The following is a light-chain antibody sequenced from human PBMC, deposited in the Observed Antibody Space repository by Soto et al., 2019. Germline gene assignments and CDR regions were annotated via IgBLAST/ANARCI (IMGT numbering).Light chain of an antibody. CDR3: PQSYSFPRT. V-gene: IGKV1-39*01. Sequence: EITHYHSSLSASVVDRVTLPCRASQRISSYLNWYQQKPGRDPNILIHAAFNLQSGVPSRFSGSGSGTNFILTISSIQPEDFATYYCPQSYSFPRTFGQGSK. CDR1: QRISSY. J-gene: IGKJ1*01. CDR2: AAF.